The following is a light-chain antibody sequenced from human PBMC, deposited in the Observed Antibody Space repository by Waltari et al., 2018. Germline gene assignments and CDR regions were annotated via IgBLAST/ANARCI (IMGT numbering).Light chain of an antibody. CDR1: QIITGSR. Sequence: EIVLTQSPATLSLSPGERVILSCRASQIITGSRLTWYRQKPAQAPRLLIYGASTRAPGIPDRFSGGGSGADFTLTISRLEPEDSAVYYCQQYDGSVVTFGGGTKVEIK. CDR2: GAS. CDR3: QQYDGSVVT. V-gene: IGKV3-20*01. J-gene: IGKJ4*01.